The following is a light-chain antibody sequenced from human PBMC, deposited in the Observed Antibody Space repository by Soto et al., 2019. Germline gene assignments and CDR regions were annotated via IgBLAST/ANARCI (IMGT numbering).Light chain of an antibody. J-gene: IGLJ3*02. CDR3: AAWDDSLSGRV. V-gene: IGLV1-47*02. CDR1: SSSIGSNY. Sequence: QAVVTQPPSASGTPGQRVTISCSGSSSSIGSNYVYWYQQLPGTAPKLLIYSDNQRPSGVPDRFSGSKSGTSASLAISGLRSEDEADYYCAAWDDSLSGRVFGGGTKLTVL. CDR2: SDN.